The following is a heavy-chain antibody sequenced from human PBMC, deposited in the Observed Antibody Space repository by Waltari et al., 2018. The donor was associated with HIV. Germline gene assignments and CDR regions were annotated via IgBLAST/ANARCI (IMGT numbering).Heavy chain of an antibody. V-gene: IGHV3-7*01. CDR2: IKQDGSEK. D-gene: IGHD3-3*01. J-gene: IGHJ4*02. CDR1: GFTFSNYW. CDR3: ARDGGRRGPFGY. Sequence: EVQLVESGGGLVQPGGSLRLSCAASGFTFSNYWMSWVRQAPGKGLGWVAKIKQDGSEKYYVDSVKGRFTISRDNDKNSVDLQMNSLRAEDTAVYYCARDGGRRGPFGYWGQGTLVTVSS.